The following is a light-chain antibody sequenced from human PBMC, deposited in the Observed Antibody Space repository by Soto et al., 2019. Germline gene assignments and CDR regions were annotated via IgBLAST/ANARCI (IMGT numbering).Light chain of an antibody. CDR1: SSDVGGYNY. Sequence: QSVLTQPPSASGSPGQSVTISCTGTSSDVGGYNYVSWYQQHPDKAPKLMISEVSKRPSGVPDRFSGSKSGNTASLTVSGLQAEDEADYYCSSFAGNNNLVFGGGTKLTVL. J-gene: IGLJ2*01. CDR2: EVS. V-gene: IGLV2-8*01. CDR3: SSFAGNNNLV.